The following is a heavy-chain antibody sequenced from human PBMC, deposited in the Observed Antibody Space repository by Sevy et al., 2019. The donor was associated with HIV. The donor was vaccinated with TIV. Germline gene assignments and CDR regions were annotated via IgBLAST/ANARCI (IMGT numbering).Heavy chain of an antibody. J-gene: IGHJ4*02. CDR1: GYTFTAYY. Sequence: ASVKVSCKASGYTFTAYYIHWVRQAPGQGLEWMGRISPMNGDTNYVQKFQGRVTMTRDTSIGAVYLDLARLRSDDTAMYYCARAYCSGGTCYEGAYWGQGTLVTVSS. V-gene: IGHV1-2*06. CDR2: ISPMNGDT. D-gene: IGHD2-15*01. CDR3: ARAYCSGGTCYEGAY.